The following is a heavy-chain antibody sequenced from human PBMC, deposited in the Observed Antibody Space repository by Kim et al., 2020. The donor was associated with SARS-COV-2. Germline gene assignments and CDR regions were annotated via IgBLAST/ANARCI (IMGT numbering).Heavy chain of an antibody. D-gene: IGHD2-2*01. Sequence: GGSLRLSCVASGFTFSTYWMYWFRQAQGRGRVWFSVIIRNGSTKTYADSLKGRFTISRDNAKNTRYLQMNSLKAEDTAVYYCARPSSTSCPCYYMDVWGKGTTVTVSS. V-gene: IGHV3-74*01. CDR2: IIRNGSTK. J-gene: IGHJ6*03. CDR3: ARPSSTSCPCYYMDV. CDR1: GFTFSTYW.